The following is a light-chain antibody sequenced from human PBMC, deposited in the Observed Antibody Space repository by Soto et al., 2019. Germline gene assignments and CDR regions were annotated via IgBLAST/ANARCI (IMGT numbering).Light chain of an antibody. Sequence: DIQMTQSPSTLSTYVGDRVTITCRASQSISTWLAWYQQKPGKAPKLLVYKASTLESGVPSRFSGRGSGTEFTLTISSLQPDDFATYYCQQYNSVSLLTFGGGTKVDIK. J-gene: IGKJ4*01. CDR3: QQYNSVSLLT. V-gene: IGKV1-5*03. CDR1: QSISTW. CDR2: KAS.